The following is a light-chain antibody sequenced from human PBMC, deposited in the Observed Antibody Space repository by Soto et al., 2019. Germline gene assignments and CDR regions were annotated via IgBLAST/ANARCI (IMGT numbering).Light chain of an antibody. CDR3: QQYNNLYT. CDR1: QSISGW. V-gene: IGKV1-5*01. Sequence: DIQMTQSPSTLSASVGDRVTITCRASQSISGWLAWYQQKPGKAPRLLIYDASNLEGGVPSRFSGRESGTEFTLTISSLQPDDVGTYYCQQYNNLYTFGQGTKLEIK. CDR2: DAS. J-gene: IGKJ2*01.